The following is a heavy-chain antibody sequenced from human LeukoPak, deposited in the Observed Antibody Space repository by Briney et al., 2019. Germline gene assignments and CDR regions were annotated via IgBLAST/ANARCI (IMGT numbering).Heavy chain of an antibody. Sequence: NASETLSLTCAVYGGSFSGYYWSWIRQPPGKGLEWIGEINHSGSTNYNPSLKSRVTISVDTSKNQFSLKLSSVTAADTAVYYCATRGDMVRGTFSPDYYYYYYMDVWGKGTTVTISS. CDR3: ATRGDMVRGTFSPDYYYYYYMDV. D-gene: IGHD3-10*01. CDR1: GGSFSGYY. V-gene: IGHV4-34*01. CDR2: INHSGST. J-gene: IGHJ6*03.